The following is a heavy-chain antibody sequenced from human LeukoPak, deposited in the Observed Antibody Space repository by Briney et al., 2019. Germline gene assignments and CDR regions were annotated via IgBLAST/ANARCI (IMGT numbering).Heavy chain of an antibody. CDR2: IAYDGSNK. CDR1: GFTFSSYA. CDR3: ARAATDSGYVNDAFDI. D-gene: IGHD5-12*01. J-gene: IGHJ3*02. Sequence: GGSLRLSCAASGFTFSSYAMHWVRQAPGRGLEWVAVIAYDGSNKYYPDSVKGRFTISRDNSKNTLYLQMNSLRAEDTAVYYCARAATDSGYVNDAFDIWGQGTMVTVSS. V-gene: IGHV3-30-3*01.